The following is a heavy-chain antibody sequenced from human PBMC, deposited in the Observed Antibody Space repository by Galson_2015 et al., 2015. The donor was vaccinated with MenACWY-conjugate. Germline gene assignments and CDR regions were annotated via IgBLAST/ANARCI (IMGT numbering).Heavy chain of an antibody. CDR3: AKAPPFWSGFPYGMDV. V-gene: IGHV3-33*06. Sequence: SLRLSCAASGFTFSSYGMHWVRQAPGKGLEWVAVIWYDGSNKYYADSVKGRFTISRDNSKNTLYLQMNSLRAEDTAVYYCAKAPPFWSGFPYGMDVWGQGTTVTVSS. CDR1: GFTFSSYG. CDR2: IWYDGSNK. D-gene: IGHD3-3*01. J-gene: IGHJ6*02.